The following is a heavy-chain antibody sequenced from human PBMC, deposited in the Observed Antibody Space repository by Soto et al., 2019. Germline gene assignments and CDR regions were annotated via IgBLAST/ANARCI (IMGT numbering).Heavy chain of an antibody. CDR3: ARDHPSRLAY. CDR2: IWYDGSNK. D-gene: IGHD6-6*01. Sequence: PGGSLRLSCAASGFTFRSYGMHWVRQAPGKGLEWVALIWYDGSNKYYAESVKGRFTISRDNSKNTLYLQMNSLRAEDTAVYYCARDHPSRLAYWGQGALVTVSS. CDR1: GFTFRSYG. J-gene: IGHJ4*02. V-gene: IGHV3-33*01.